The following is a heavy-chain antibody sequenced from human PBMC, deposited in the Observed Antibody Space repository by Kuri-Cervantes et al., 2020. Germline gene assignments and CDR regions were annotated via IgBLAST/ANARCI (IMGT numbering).Heavy chain of an antibody. V-gene: IGHV3-7*01. CDR2: IKQDGSEK. CDR3: ARVIHWYLVIVRYNWFDP. D-gene: IGHD3-16*02. CDR1: GFTLSSYA. Sequence: GESLKISCAASGFTLSSYAMHWVRQAPGKGLEWVANIKQDGSEKYYVDSVKGRFTISRDNAKSSLYLQMNSLRAEDTAVYYCARVIHWYLVIVRYNWFDPWGQGTLVTVSS. J-gene: IGHJ5*02.